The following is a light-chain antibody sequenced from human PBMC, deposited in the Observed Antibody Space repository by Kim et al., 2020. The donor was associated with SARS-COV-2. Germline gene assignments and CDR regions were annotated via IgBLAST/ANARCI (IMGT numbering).Light chain of an antibody. J-gene: IGKJ1*01. CDR2: LAS. Sequence: EIVVTQSPLTLSVSPGERATLSCRASQVISSNLAWYQQKPGQAPRLLISLASTRATGIPARFSGGGSGTEFTLTISGLQSEDFAVYYCQQYHNWPPTFGQGTKVDIK. V-gene: IGKV3D-15*01. CDR3: QQYHNWPPT. CDR1: QVISSN.